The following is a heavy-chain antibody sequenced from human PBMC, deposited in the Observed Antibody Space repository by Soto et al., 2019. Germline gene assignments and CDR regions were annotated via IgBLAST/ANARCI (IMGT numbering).Heavy chain of an antibody. CDR3: ARVIVGSHYYYYGMDV. V-gene: IGHV5-51*01. Sequence: GESLKISCKGSGFTFATSWIGWVRQMPGQGLEWMGIIYPGDSDTKYSPSFEGQVTMSVDKSINTAYLKWSSLKASDTAIYYCARVIVGSHYYYYGMDVWGQGTMVTVSS. CDR2: IYPGDSDT. D-gene: IGHD3-22*01. CDR1: GFTFATSW. J-gene: IGHJ6*02.